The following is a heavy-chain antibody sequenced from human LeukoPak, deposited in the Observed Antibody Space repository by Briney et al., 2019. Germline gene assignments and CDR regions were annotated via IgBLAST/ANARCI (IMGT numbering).Heavy chain of an antibody. CDR1: GNTFTAYY. Sequence: GASVKVSCKASGNTFTAYYMHWVRQAPGQGLEWMGWINTKSGDTKYAQRFQGRVTMTRDASITTAFMEMRRLRSDDTAVYYCARGPTTVTRAFDYWGQGTLVTVSS. CDR2: INTKSGDT. D-gene: IGHD4-17*01. V-gene: IGHV1-2*02. CDR3: ARGPTTVTRAFDY. J-gene: IGHJ4*02.